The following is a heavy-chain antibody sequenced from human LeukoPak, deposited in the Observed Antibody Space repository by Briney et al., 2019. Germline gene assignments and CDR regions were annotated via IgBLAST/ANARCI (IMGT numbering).Heavy chain of an antibody. Sequence: ASVKVSCKASGYTFTSYGLNWVRQAPGQGLEWMGIINPSGGSTSYAQKFQGRVTMTRDTSTSTVYMELSSLRSEDTAVYYCARESHMGSSWYEVPDYWGQGTLVTVSS. J-gene: IGHJ4*02. V-gene: IGHV1-46*01. CDR3: ARESHMGSSWYEVPDY. CDR1: GYTFTSYG. CDR2: INPSGGST. D-gene: IGHD6-13*01.